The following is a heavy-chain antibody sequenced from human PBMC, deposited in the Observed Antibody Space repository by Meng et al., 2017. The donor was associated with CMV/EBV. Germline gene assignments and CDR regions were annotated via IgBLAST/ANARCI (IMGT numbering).Heavy chain of an antibody. CDR3: ANVHSSSAFDI. J-gene: IGHJ3*02. D-gene: IGHD6-19*01. V-gene: IGHV3-21*04. CDR2: ISSSSSYI. CDR1: GFTFSSYS. Sequence: GESLKISCAASGFTFSSYSMNWVRQAPGKGLEWVSSISSSSSYIYYADSVKGRFTISRDNAKNSLYLQMNSLRAEDTALYYCANVHSSSAFDIWGQGTMVTVSS.